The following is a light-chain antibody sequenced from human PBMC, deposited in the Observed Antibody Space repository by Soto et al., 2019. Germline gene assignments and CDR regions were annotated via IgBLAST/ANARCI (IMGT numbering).Light chain of an antibody. Sequence: EIVLTQSPGTLSLSPGERATLSCRASQSVSSSYLAWYQQKPGQAPRVLIYGASSRATGIPDRFSGSGSGTDFTLTISRLEPEDFAVYYCQQYGRSTTFGKGTKV. CDR3: QQYGRSTT. J-gene: IGKJ1*01. V-gene: IGKV3-20*01. CDR1: QSVSSSY. CDR2: GAS.